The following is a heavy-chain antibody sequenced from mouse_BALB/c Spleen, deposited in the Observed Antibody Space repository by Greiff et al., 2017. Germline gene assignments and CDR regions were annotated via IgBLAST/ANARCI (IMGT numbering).Heavy chain of an antibody. D-gene: IGHD1-1*01. CDR2: INSNGGST. V-gene: IGHV5-6-3*01. Sequence: EVKLQESGGGLVQPGGSLKLSCAASGFTFSSYGMSWVRQTPDKRLELVATINSNGGSTYYPDSVKGRFTISRDNAKNTLYLQMSSLKSEDTAMYYCARESCGSSYHWYFDVWGAGTTVTVSS. CDR3: ARESCGSSYHWYFDV. CDR1: GFTFSSYG. J-gene: IGHJ1*01.